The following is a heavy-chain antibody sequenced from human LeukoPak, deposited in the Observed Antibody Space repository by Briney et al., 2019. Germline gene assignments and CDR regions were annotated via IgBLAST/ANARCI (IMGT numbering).Heavy chain of an antibody. J-gene: IGHJ5*02. CDR2: ISGSGGST. CDR1: EFTFSSYA. D-gene: IGHD6-13*01. Sequence: GGSLRLSCAASEFTFSSYAMSWVRQAPGKGLEWVSAISGSGGSTYYADSVKGRFTISRDNSNNTLYLQMNSLRPEDTAVYYCARVADDDYSSTYRKASFDPWGQGTLVTVSS. CDR3: ARVADDDYSSTYRKASFDP. V-gene: IGHV3-23*01.